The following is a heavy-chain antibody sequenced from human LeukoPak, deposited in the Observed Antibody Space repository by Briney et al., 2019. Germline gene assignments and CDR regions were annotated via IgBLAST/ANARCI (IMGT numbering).Heavy chain of an antibody. CDR1: GYTFTGYY. J-gene: IGHJ4*02. CDR3: ARRPPLRYSGSHIPFDY. V-gene: IGHV1-2*02. D-gene: IGHD1-26*01. Sequence: ASVKVSCKASGYTFTGYYMHWVRQAPGQGLEWMGWINPNSGGTNYAQKFQGRVTMTRDTSISTAYVELSRLRSDDTAVYYCARRPPLRYSGSHIPFDYWGQGTLVTVSS. CDR2: INPNSGGT.